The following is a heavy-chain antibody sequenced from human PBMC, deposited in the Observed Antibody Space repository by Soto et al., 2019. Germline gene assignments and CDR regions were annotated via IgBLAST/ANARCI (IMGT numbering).Heavy chain of an antibody. CDR2: INAGNGNT. V-gene: IGHV1-3*01. Sequence: ASVKVSCKASGYTFTSYAMHWVRQAPGQRLEWMGWINAGNGNTKYSQKFQGRVTITRDTSASTAYMELSSLRSEDTAVYYCATGHCSSTSCYTDDCWGQGTLVTVSS. J-gene: IGHJ4*02. CDR1: GYTFTSYA. CDR3: ATGHCSSTSCYTDDC. D-gene: IGHD2-2*02.